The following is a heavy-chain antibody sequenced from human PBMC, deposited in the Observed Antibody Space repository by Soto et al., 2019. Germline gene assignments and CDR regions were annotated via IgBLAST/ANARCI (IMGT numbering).Heavy chain of an antibody. J-gene: IGHJ5*02. D-gene: IGHD6-13*01. Sequence: TSETLSLTCAVYGGSFSGYYWSWIRQPPGKGLEWIGEINHSGSTNYNPSLKSRVTISVDTSKNQFSLKLSSVTAADTAVYYCARGGGSSSWYSRWFDPWGQGTLVTVSS. CDR1: GGSFSGYY. V-gene: IGHV4-34*01. CDR2: INHSGST. CDR3: ARGGGSSSWYSRWFDP.